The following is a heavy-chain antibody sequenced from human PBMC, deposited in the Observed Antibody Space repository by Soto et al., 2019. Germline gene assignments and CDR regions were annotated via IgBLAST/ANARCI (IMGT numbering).Heavy chain of an antibody. CDR2: IFSSGST. CDR1: GGSIQTFY. J-gene: IGHJ4*02. V-gene: IGHV4-4*07. CDR3: ARGGSYSFCKFAHGIRLCYFDV. D-gene: IGHD5-12*01. Sequence: PSATLSLTCTVSGGSIQTFYWSWVRQPAGKELEWIGRIFSSGSTSFNPSLESRVAMSVDTSKNHFSLNLSSVTAADMAVYYCARGGSYSFCKFAHGIRLCYFDVCGQGSLVTVS.